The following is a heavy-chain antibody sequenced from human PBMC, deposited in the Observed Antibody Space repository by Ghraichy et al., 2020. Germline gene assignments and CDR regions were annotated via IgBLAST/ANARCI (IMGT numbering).Heavy chain of an antibody. CDR3: ARGRFGSFSFDD. D-gene: IGHD3-3*01. CDR2: VYYTGAA. Sequence: SQTLSLTCSVSGTSVSSGGYFWNWLRQHPGKGLEWIGCVYYTGAAYYSPSLRSRVTISLDTSQNHFSLNLASVTAADTALYYCARGRFGSFSFDDCGQGALITVSS. V-gene: IGHV4-31*02. J-gene: IGHJ4*02. CDR1: GTSVSSGGYF.